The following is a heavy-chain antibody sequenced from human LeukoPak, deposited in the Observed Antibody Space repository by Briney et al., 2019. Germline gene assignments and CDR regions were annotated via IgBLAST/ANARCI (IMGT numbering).Heavy chain of an antibody. CDR3: ASGRGEPYYFDD. Sequence: GGSLGLSCAASGCTFSSYNMKWVRQAPGKGLEWVSYITSSSTTIYYGDSVKGRFTISRDNAKNQLYLQMNSLRDEDTAVYYSASGRGEPYYFDDWGQGTLVTVSS. CDR1: GCTFSSYN. D-gene: IGHD1-14*01. V-gene: IGHV3-48*02. J-gene: IGHJ4*02. CDR2: ITSSSTTI.